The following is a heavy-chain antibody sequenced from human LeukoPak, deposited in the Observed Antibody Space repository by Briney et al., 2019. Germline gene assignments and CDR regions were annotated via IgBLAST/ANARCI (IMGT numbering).Heavy chain of an antibody. CDR1: GGSISSSSYY. CDR3: ARHVGRTMVRGVITDP. Sequence: KPSETLSLTCTVSGGSISSSSYYWGWIRQPPGKGLEWIGSIYYSGSTYYNPSLKSRVTISVDTSKNQFSLKLSSVTAADTAVYYCARHVGRTMVRGVITDPWGQGTLVTVSS. D-gene: IGHD3-10*01. V-gene: IGHV4-39*01. J-gene: IGHJ5*02. CDR2: IYYSGST.